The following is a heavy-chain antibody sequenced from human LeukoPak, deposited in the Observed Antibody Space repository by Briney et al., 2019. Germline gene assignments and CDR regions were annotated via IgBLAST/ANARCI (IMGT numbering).Heavy chain of an antibody. V-gene: IGHV4-34*01. D-gene: IGHD6-6*01. CDR1: GGSFSGYY. J-gene: IGHJ4*02. Sequence: SETLSLTCAVYGGSFSGYYWSWIRQPPGKGLEWIGKINHSGSTNYNPSLKSRVTISVDTSKNQFSLKLSSVTAADTAVYYCARVPKPYSSSSGAFDYWGQGTLVTVSS. CDR2: INHSGST. CDR3: ARVPKPYSSSSGAFDY.